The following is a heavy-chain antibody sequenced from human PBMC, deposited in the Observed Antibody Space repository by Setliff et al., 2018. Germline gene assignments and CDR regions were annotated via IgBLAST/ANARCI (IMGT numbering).Heavy chain of an antibody. J-gene: IGHJ5*02. Sequence: SVKVSCKASGGTFKNYAISWVRQAPGQGLEWMGGIIPMLRSGNNAQRFQGRVTITADDSTSTIYMDVSSLRAKDTATYYCAGTDAYCAGDCSISWGQGTLVTVSS. CDR2: IIPMLRSG. CDR1: GGTFKNYA. V-gene: IGHV1-69*13. CDR3: AGTDAYCAGDCSIS. D-gene: IGHD2-21*02.